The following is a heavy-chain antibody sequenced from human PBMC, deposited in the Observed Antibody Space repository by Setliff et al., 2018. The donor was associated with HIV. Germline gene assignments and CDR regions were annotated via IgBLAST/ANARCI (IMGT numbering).Heavy chain of an antibody. Sequence: SETLSLTCGVSGDSITGSFYWAWIRQPPGKGLEWIGYISPTGNTNYNPSLKSRVTISTDTSKNQFSLNVRSVTAADTAVYFCAKSSPSICYISDHWGQGTLVTVSS. CDR2: ISPTGNT. CDR3: AKSSPSICYISDH. V-gene: IGHV4-59*03. D-gene: IGHD2-15*01. CDR1: GDSITGSFY. J-gene: IGHJ4*02.